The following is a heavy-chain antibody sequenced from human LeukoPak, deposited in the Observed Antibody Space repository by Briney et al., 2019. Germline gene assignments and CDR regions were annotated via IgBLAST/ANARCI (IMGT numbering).Heavy chain of an antibody. CDR1: GFTFTTYA. CDR3: AKSHSVAQRGYFDY. J-gene: IGHJ4*02. D-gene: IGHD2-15*01. V-gene: IGHV3-23*01. CDR2: ISNTGDNT. Sequence: GGSLRLSCAASGFTFTTYAMSWVRQAPGKGLEWLSTISNTGDNTYFADSVKGRFTISRDNSKNLAYLHMNSLRAEDTAVYYCAKSHSVAQRGYFDYWGQGTLVTVSS.